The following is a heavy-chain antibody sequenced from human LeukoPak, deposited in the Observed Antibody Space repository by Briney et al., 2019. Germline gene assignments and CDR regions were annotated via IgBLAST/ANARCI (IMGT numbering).Heavy chain of an antibody. J-gene: IGHJ4*02. CDR3: AKDSSGWHPYYSDY. CDR1: GFTFSSYL. CDR2: ISGSGGST. D-gene: IGHD6-19*01. Sequence: QAGGSLRLSCAASGFTFSSYLMTWVPQAPAKGLECVSAISGSGGSTYYADSVKGRFTISRDNSKNTLYLQMNRLRAEDTAVYYCAKDSSGWHPYYSDYWGQGTLVTVSS. V-gene: IGHV3-23*01.